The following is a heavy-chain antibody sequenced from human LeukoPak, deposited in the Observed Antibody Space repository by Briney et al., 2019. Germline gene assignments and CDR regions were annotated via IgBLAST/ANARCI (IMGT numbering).Heavy chain of an antibody. CDR3: ARSTMGARRTYDY. Sequence: GASVKVSCTASTDTFTIYDVNWVRQAPGLGLEWMGWMNPNSGNTGYAQKFQGRVTMTMNSSISTAYMELTSLTSEDTAVYYCARSTMGARRTYDYWGQGTLVTVSS. CDR2: MNPNSGNT. J-gene: IGHJ4*02. V-gene: IGHV1-8*01. D-gene: IGHD1-26*01. CDR1: TDTFTIYD.